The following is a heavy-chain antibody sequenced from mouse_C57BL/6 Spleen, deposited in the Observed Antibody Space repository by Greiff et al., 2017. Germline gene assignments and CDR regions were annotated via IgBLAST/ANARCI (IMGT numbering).Heavy chain of an antibody. V-gene: IGHV8-8*01. J-gene: IGHJ1*03. D-gene: IGHD1-1*01. CDR2: IWWDDDK. Sequence: QVTLKESGPGILQPSQTLSLTCSFSGFSLSTFGMGVGWIRQPSGKGLEWLAHIWWDDDKYYNPALKSRLTISKDTSKNQVFLKIAHVDTADTATYYCARFITTVVATSYWYFDVWGTGTTVTVSS. CDR1: GFSLSTFGMG. CDR3: ARFITTVVATSYWYFDV.